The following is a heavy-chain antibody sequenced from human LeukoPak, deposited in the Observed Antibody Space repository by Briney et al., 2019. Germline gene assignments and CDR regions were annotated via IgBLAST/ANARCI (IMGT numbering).Heavy chain of an antibody. V-gene: IGHV1-8*01. CDR1: GYTFTSYD. Sequence: ASVKVSCKASGYTFTSYDINWVRQATGQGLEWMGWMNPNSGNTGYAQKFQGRVTMTRNTSISTAYMELSSLRSEDTAVYYCARGISFSSGYYTDYWGQGTLVTVSS. CDR2: MNPNSGNT. J-gene: IGHJ4*02. D-gene: IGHD3-3*01. CDR3: ARGISFSSGYYTDY.